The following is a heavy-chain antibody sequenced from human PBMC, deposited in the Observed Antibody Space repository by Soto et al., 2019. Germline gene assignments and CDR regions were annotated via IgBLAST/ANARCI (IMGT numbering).Heavy chain of an antibody. CDR2: IYDSGST. Sequence: QVQLQESGPGLLKPSQTLSLTCIVSGGSISSGDFYWSWIRQPPGKGLEGIGYIYDSGSTYYNPSLKCRVTIAIDMSTNQFSLNLTSVTAPDTAVYYCARARLDSSSSGWFDPWGQGTLVTVSS. CDR3: ARARLDSSSSGWFDP. J-gene: IGHJ5*02. V-gene: IGHV4-30-4*01. CDR1: GGSISSGDFY. D-gene: IGHD6-13*01.